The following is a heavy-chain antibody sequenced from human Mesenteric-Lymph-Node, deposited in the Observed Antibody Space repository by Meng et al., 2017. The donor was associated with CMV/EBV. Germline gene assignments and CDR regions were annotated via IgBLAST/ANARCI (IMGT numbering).Heavy chain of an antibody. CDR3: ARAVVTLDYYYYYGMDV. V-gene: IGHV3-30*02. J-gene: IGHJ6*02. CDR2: IRDVGDNR. CDR1: GFTFRSYA. D-gene: IGHD3-22*01. Sequence: GESLKISCIASGFTFRSYAMHWVRQVPGKGLDWVAFIRDVGDNRFYAEYGDSVKGRFTISRDNSKNTVSLQMNSLRAEDTAVYYCARAVVTLDYYYYYGMDVWGQGTTVTVSS.